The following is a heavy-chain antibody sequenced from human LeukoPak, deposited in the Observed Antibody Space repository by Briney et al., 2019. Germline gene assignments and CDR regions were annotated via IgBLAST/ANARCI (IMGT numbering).Heavy chain of an antibody. Sequence: GGSLRLSCAASGFTFSRYSMNWVRQAPGKGLEWVSGISWNSGSIGYADSVKGRFTISRDNAKNSLYLQMNSLRAEDTALYYCAKGFYYYGSGIEDYMDVWGKGTTVTISS. CDR1: GFTFSRYS. CDR3: AKGFYYYGSGIEDYMDV. V-gene: IGHV3-9*01. D-gene: IGHD3-10*01. CDR2: ISWNSGSI. J-gene: IGHJ6*03.